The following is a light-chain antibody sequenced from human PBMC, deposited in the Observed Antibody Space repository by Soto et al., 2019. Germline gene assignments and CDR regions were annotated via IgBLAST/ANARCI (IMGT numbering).Light chain of an antibody. CDR2: DVS. V-gene: IGLV2-14*01. J-gene: IGLJ1*01. CDR1: SSDVGGYNY. Sequence: QSVLTQPASVSGSPGQSITISCTGTSSDVGGYNYVSWYQQHPGKAPKLMIYDVSNRPSGVSNRFSGSKSGNTASLTISGLQAEDEADYHCSSYTSSSTLNYVFGTGTKLTVL. CDR3: SSYTSSSTLNYV.